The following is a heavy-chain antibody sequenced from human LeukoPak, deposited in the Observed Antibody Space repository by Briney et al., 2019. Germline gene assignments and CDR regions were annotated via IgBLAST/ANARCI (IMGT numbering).Heavy chain of an antibody. D-gene: IGHD6-19*01. J-gene: IGHJ4*02. CDR3: GALVAGTVYFDY. CDR1: GGSFSGYY. Sequence: PSETLSLTCAVYGGSFSGYYWSWIRQPPGKGLEWIGEINHSGSTNYNPSLKSRVTISVDTSKNQFSLKLSSVTAADTAVYYCGALVAGTVYFDYWGQGTLVTVSS. V-gene: IGHV4-34*01. CDR2: INHSGST.